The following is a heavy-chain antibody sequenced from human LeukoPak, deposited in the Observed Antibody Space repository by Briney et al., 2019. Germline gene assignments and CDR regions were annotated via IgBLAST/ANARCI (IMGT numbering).Heavy chain of an antibody. D-gene: IGHD1-7*01. CDR2: ISAYNGNT. CDR1: GYTFTSYG. CDR3: ARDRWNYGKNWFDP. V-gene: IGHV1-18*01. J-gene: IGHJ5*02. Sequence: GASVKVSCKASGYTFTSYGISWARQAPGQGLEWMGWISAYNGNTNYAQKLQGRVTMTTDTSTSTAYMELRSLRSDDTAVYHCARDRWNYGKNWFDPWGQGTLVTVSS.